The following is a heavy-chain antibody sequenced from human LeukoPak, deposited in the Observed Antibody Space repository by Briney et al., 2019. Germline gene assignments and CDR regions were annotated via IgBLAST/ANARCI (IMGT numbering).Heavy chain of an antibody. CDR2: ISSSSSTI. Sequence: HPGGPLRLSCAASGFTFSSYSMNWVRQAPGKGLEWVSYISSSSSTIYYADSVKGRFTISRDKSMNTLFLQMNSLGAEDTAVYYCVRSLYGSGSSALDPWGQGTLVTVSS. CDR3: VRSLYGSGSSALDP. V-gene: IGHV3-48*01. CDR1: GFTFSSYS. J-gene: IGHJ5*02. D-gene: IGHD3-10*01.